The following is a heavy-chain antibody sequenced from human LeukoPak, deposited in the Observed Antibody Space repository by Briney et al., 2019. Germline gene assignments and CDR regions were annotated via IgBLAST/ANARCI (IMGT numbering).Heavy chain of an antibody. J-gene: IGHJ4*02. Sequence: PSETLSLTCAVYGVSFSGYYWSWIRQPPGKGLEWIGEINHSGSTNYNPSLKSRVTISVDTSKNQFSLKLSSVTAADTAVYYCARGDFTTIDYWGQGTLVTVSS. CDR1: GVSFSGYY. CDR2: INHSGST. D-gene: IGHD1-1*01. V-gene: IGHV4-34*01. CDR3: ARGDFTTIDY.